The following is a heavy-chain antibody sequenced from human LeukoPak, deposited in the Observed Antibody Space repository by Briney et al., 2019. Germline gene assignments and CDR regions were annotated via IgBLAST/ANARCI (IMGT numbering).Heavy chain of an antibody. CDR3: GKIWFGELSHFDY. CDR1: AFTFRTYS. Sequence: PGGSLRLSCVASAFTFRTYSMHWVRQAPGKGLEWVSTISVSGDSTYYADSVKGRFTISRDNSKNTLYLQVSSLRGGDTAVYYCGKIWFGELSHFDYWGQGALVTVSS. J-gene: IGHJ4*02. CDR2: ISVSGDST. V-gene: IGHV3-23*01. D-gene: IGHD3-10*01.